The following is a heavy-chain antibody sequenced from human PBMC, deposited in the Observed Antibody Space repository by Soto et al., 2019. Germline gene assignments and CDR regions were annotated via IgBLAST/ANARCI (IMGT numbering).Heavy chain of an antibody. CDR2: INADNGNT. D-gene: IGHD3-10*01. CDR3: ARDFSWFGELIASDY. Sequence: QVQLVQSGAEVKKPGASVKVSCKASGYTFTSYAMHWVRQAPGQRLEWMGWINADNGNTKYSHKFQGRVTITRDTSASTAYMELSSMRSEDTAVYDCARDFSWFGELIASDYWGQGTLVTVSS. CDR1: GYTFTSYA. J-gene: IGHJ4*02. V-gene: IGHV1-3*01.